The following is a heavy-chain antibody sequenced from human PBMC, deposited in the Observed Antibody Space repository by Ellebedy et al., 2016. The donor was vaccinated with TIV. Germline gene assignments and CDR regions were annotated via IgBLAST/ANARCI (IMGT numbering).Heavy chain of an antibody. J-gene: IGHJ6*03. CDR1: GYTFTSYG. CDR2: ISAYNGNT. V-gene: IGHV1-18*01. Sequence: ASVKVSCXASGYTFTSYGISWVRQAPGQGLEWMGWISAYNGNTNYAQKLQGRVTMTTDTSTSTAYMELRSLRSDDTAVYYCARDPVNYDFWSGYPGYYYYMDVWGKGTTVTVSS. CDR3: ARDPVNYDFWSGYPGYYYYMDV. D-gene: IGHD3-3*01.